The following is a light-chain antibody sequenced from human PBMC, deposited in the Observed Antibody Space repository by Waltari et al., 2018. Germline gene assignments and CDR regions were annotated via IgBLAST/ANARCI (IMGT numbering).Light chain of an antibody. CDR2: AAS. Sequence: EIVLTQSPGTLSLSPGERATLSCRASQSIGRYLAWYQQKPDQAPRLLIYAASTRATGIPDRFSGSGSGTDFRLSISRLEPEDFAVYYCQNHERLPATFGQGTKVEIK. CDR3: QNHERLPAT. CDR1: QSIGRY. V-gene: IGKV3-20*01. J-gene: IGKJ1*01.